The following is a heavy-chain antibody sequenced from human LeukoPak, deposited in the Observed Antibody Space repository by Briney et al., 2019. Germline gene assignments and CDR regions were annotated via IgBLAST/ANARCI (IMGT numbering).Heavy chain of an antibody. D-gene: IGHD1-26*01. CDR3: AKERLVGATRFYYYYMDV. V-gene: IGHV3-23*01. Sequence: GGSLRLSCAASGFTFSSYAVSWVRQAPGKGLEWVSAISGSGGSTYYADSVKGRFTISRDNSKNTLYLQMNSLRAEDTAVYYCAKERLVGATRFYYYYMDVWGKGTTVTVSS. J-gene: IGHJ6*03. CDR1: GFTFSSYA. CDR2: ISGSGGST.